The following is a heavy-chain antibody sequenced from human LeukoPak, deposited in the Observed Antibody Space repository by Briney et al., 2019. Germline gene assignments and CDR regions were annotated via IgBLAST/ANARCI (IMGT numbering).Heavy chain of an antibody. CDR1: GFTFNSYS. CDR3: AKDPGYQVVYCFDY. D-gene: IGHD2-2*01. CDR2: ISGSSGST. Sequence: KPGGSLRLSCAASGFTFNSYSMSWVRQAPGKGLEWVSGISGSSGSTDYADSVKGRFTISRDNSKNTLYLQMNSLRVEDTAVYYCAKDPGYQVVYCFDYWGQGTLVTVSS. V-gene: IGHV3-23*01. J-gene: IGHJ4*02.